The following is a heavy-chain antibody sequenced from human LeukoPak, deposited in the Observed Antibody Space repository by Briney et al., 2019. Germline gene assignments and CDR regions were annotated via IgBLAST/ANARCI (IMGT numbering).Heavy chain of an antibody. V-gene: IGHV3-30*04. CDR3: ASGSGSYYRIDY. Sequence: SGRSLRLSCAASGFTFSSYAMHWVRQAPGKGLEWVAVISYDGSNKYYADSVKGRFTISRDNSKNTLYLQMNSLRAEDTAVYYCASGSGSYYRIDYWGQGTLVTVSS. D-gene: IGHD3-10*01. CDR2: ISYDGSNK. J-gene: IGHJ4*02. CDR1: GFTFSSYA.